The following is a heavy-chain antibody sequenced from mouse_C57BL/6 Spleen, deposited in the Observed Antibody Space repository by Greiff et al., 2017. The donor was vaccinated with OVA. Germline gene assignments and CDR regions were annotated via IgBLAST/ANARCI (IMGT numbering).Heavy chain of an antibody. CDR3: ARTHDGYPWYFDV. CDR1: GYTFTDYN. CDR2: INPNNGGT. Sequence: EVQLQQSGPELVKPGASVKIPCKASGYTFTDYNMDWVKQSHGKSLEWIGDINPNNGGTIYNQKFKGKATLTVDKSSSTAYMELRSLTSEDTAVYDCARTHDGYPWYFDVWGTGTTVTVSS. J-gene: IGHJ1*03. V-gene: IGHV1-18*01. D-gene: IGHD2-3*01.